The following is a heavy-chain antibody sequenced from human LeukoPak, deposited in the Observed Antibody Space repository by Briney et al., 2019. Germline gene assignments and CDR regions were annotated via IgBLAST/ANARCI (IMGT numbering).Heavy chain of an antibody. CDR1: GFTFSSYS. CDR2: ISSSSSYI. CDR3: ARDRSSSSGRNYFDY. D-gene: IGHD6-6*01. V-gene: IGHV3-21*01. Sequence: GGSLRLSCAASGFTFSSYSMNWVRQAPGKGLEWVSSISSSSSYIYYADSVKGRFTISRDNAKNSLYLQMNSLRAEDTAVYYCARDRSSSSGRNYFDYWGQGTLVIVSS. J-gene: IGHJ4*02.